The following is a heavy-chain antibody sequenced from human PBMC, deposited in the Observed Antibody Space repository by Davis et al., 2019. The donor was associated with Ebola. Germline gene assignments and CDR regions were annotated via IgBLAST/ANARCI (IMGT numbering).Heavy chain of an antibody. J-gene: IGHJ6*02. CDR1: GGTFSSYA. CDR2: IIPIFGTA. Sequence: AASVKVSCKASGGTFSSYAISWVRQAPGQGLEWMGGIIPIFGTANYAQKFQGRVTITADKSTSTAYMELSSLRSEDTAVYYCATDPSGYGMDVWGQGTTVTVSS. D-gene: IGHD3-10*01. V-gene: IGHV1-69*06. CDR3: ATDPSGYGMDV.